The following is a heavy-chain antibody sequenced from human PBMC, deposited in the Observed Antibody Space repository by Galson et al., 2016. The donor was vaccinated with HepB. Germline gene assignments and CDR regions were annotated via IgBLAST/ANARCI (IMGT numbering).Heavy chain of an antibody. CDR3: ARDTGHTTVTV. V-gene: IGHV4-59*01. Sequence: TLSLTCTVSGDSISSDYWSWIRQPPGKGLEWIGYIYYSGSTNYNSSLKSRVTISVDTSKNQFSLKLISVTAADTAVYFCARDTGHTTVTVWGQGTLVTVSS. D-gene: IGHD4-17*01. CDR1: GDSISSDY. J-gene: IGHJ4*02. CDR2: IYYSGST.